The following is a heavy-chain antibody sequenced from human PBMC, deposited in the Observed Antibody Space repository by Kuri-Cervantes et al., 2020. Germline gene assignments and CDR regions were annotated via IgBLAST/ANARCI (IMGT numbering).Heavy chain of an antibody. J-gene: IGHJ4*02. D-gene: IGHD5-12*01. CDR3: AKAGYSGYDPFED. V-gene: IGHV3-9*01. Sequence: LSLTCAASGFTFDDYAMHWVRQAPGKGLEWVSGISWNSGSIGYADSVKGRFTISRDNAKNSPYLQMNSLRAEDTALYYCAKAGYSGYDPFEDWGQGTLVTVSS. CDR1: GFTFDDYA. CDR2: ISWNSGSI.